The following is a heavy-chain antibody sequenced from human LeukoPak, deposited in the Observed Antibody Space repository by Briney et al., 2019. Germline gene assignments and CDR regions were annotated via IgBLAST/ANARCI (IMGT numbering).Heavy chain of an antibody. Sequence: PSETLSLTCAVYGGSFSGYYWSWIRQPPGKGLEWIGEINHSGSTNYNPSLKSRVTISVDTSKNQFPLKLSSVTAADTAVYYCARESAEDIAATGTDYWGQGTLVTVSS. CDR1: GGSFSGYY. V-gene: IGHV4-34*01. J-gene: IGHJ4*02. CDR3: ARESAEDIAATGTDY. D-gene: IGHD6-13*01. CDR2: INHSGST.